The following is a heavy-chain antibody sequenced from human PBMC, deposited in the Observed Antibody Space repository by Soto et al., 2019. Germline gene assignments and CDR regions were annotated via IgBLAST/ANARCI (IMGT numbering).Heavy chain of an antibody. Sequence: QLQLQESGPGLVKPSETLSLTCTVSGASISSSYWSWVRQPPGKGLGWIGYVHYSWNTNYNPSLKSRVTISVDTPKNQFSLRLSSVTAADTAVYYCARRYYDSRGQSNTFDIWGQGTMVTVSS. CDR1: GASISSSY. CDR3: ARRYYDSRGQSNTFDI. D-gene: IGHD3-22*01. V-gene: IGHV4-59*01. CDR2: VHYSWNT. J-gene: IGHJ3*02.